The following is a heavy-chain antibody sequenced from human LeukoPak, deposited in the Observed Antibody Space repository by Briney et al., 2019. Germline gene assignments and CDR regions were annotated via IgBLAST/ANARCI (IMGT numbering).Heavy chain of an antibody. CDR2: ISWNSGSI. J-gene: IGHJ4*02. CDR3: AKDSGYSGYDSIDY. D-gene: IGHD5-12*01. Sequence: GGSLRLSCAASGFTFDDYAMHCVRQAPGKGLEWVSGISWNSGSIGYADSVKGRFTISRDNAKNPLYLQMNSLRAEDTALYYCAKDSGYSGYDSIDYWGQGTLVTVSS. V-gene: IGHV3-9*01. CDR1: GFTFDDYA.